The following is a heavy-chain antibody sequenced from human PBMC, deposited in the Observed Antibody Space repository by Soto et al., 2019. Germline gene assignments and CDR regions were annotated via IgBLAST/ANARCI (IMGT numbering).Heavy chain of an antibody. J-gene: IGHJ5*02. D-gene: IGHD6-25*01. V-gene: IGHV5-10-1*01. Sequence: PGETLKISCQDSGYDFTTKWISGVRQMPGKGLAWVGSVDPRDSYTDYNTPFRGHVSISVDRSVSTVYLEWSRLNASASATSYCLWHSSNAVAAGGSFDPWGQGTQVTVSS. CDR3: LWHSSNAVAAGGSFDP. CDR2: VDPRDSYT. CDR1: GYDFTTKW.